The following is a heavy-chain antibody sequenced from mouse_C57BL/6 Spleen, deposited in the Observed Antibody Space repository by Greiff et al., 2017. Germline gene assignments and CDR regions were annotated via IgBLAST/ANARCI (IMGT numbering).Heavy chain of an antibody. Sequence: DVQLQESGPGLVKPSQSLSLTCSVTGYSITSGYYWNWIRQFPGNKLEWMGYISYDGSNNYNPSLKNRISITRDTSKNQFFLKLNSVTTEDTATYYCAIRGLDYGYDEDYWGQGTTLTVSS. CDR3: AIRGLDYGYDEDY. CDR1: GYSITSGYY. CDR2: ISYDGSN. V-gene: IGHV3-6*01. D-gene: IGHD2-2*01. J-gene: IGHJ2*01.